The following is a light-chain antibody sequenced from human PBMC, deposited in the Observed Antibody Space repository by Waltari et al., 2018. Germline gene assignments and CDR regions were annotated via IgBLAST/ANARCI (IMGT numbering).Light chain of an antibody. CDR1: HGVSRH. J-gene: IGKJ3*01. V-gene: IGKV3-11*01. CDR3: HQRSDWPLT. CDR2: DAS. Sequence: IVLAQSPATLSLSPGERATLPCRASHGVSRHLVWYQQRPGQAPRLLIYDASTRATGIPARFSGRGSETDFTLTISGLEPEDFAVYYCHQRSDWPLTFGPGTKVDL.